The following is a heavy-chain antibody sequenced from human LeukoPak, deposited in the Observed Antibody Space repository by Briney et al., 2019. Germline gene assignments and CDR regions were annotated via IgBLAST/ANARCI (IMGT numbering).Heavy chain of an antibody. CDR1: GFTFNTFN. CDR3: ARVIGSYGDSAY. CDR2: ITSGGDYI. V-gene: IGHV3-21*01. Sequence: GGSLRLSCAASGFTFNTFNMNWVRQAPGKGLEWVSSITSGGDYIYYADSVKGRFTTSRDNAKNSLSLQMDSLRAEDTAIYYCARVIGSYGDSAYWGQGTLVTVSS. D-gene: IGHD3-16*01. J-gene: IGHJ4*02.